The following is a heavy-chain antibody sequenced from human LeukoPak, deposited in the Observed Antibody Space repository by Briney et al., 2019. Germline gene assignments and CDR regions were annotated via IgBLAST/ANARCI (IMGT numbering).Heavy chain of an antibody. CDR2: ISNDGGRT. V-gene: IGHV3-23*01. D-gene: IGHD1-26*01. J-gene: IGHJ4*02. CDR1: GFSVINYD. CDR3: AKGRIVGATSFDH. Sequence: PGGSLRLPCAASGFSVINYDMSWVRQAPGKGLEWVSGISNDGGRTYYADSVKGRLTISRDNSKNSLYLQMNSLRAEDTAIYYCAKGRIVGATSFDHWGQGSLVTVSS.